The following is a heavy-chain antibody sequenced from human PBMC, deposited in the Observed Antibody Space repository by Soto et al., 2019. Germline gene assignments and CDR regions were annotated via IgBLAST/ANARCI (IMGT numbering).Heavy chain of an antibody. J-gene: IGHJ4*02. Sequence: SETLSLTCAVYGGSFSGYYWSWIRQPPGKGLEWIGEINHSGSTNYNPSLKSRVTISVDTSKNQFSLYLQMNSLRAEDTAVYYCARDLAGGIPDYWGQGTRVTVSS. CDR3: ARDLAGGIPDY. CDR2: INHSGST. V-gene: IGHV4-34*01. D-gene: IGHD6-13*01. CDR1: GGSFSGYY.